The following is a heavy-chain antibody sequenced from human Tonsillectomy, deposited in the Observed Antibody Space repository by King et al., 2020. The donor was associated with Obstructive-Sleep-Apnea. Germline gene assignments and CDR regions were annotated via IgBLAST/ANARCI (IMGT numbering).Heavy chain of an antibody. CDR1: GFTFSSYA. CDR2: ISGSGGST. Sequence: QLVESGGGLVQPGGSLRLSCAASGFTFSSYAMSWVRQAPGKGLEWVSAISGSGGSTYYADSVKGRFTISRDNSKNTLSLQMNSLRAEDTAVYYCAKSHYYYGSGSYYTPLDYWGQGTLVTVSS. CDR3: AKSHYYYGSGSYYTPLDY. J-gene: IGHJ4*02. D-gene: IGHD3-10*01. V-gene: IGHV3-23*04.